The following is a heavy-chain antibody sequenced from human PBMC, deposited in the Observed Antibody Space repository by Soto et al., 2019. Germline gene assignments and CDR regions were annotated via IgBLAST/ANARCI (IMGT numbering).Heavy chain of an antibody. V-gene: IGHV4-31*03. CDR1: GGSISSGGYY. CDR3: AREKRVGATANYYGMDV. D-gene: IGHD1-26*01. J-gene: IGHJ6*02. CDR2: IYYSGST. Sequence: PSATLALTCTVSGGSISSGGYYWSWIRQHPGKGLEWIGYIYYSGSTYYNPSLKSRVTISVDTSKNQFSLKLSSVTAADTAVYYCAREKRVGATANYYGMDVWGQGTTVTVSS.